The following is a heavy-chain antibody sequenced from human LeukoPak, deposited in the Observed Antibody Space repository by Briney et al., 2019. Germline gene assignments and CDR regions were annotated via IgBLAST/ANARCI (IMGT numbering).Heavy chain of an antibody. V-gene: IGHV4-34*01. CDR2: INRSGGT. CDR3: ARGLKTYYYGSGSQGEAFDI. D-gene: IGHD3-10*01. J-gene: IGHJ3*02. Sequence: SETLSLTCAVYGGSFSGYYWSWIRQPPGKGLEWIGEINRSGGTNYNPSLKSRVTISVDTSKNQFSLRLSSVTAADTAVYYCARGLKTYYYGSGSQGEAFDIWGQGTMVTVSS. CDR1: GGSFSGYY.